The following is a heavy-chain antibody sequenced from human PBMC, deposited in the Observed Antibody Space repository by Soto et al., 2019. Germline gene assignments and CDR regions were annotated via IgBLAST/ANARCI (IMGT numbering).Heavy chain of an antibody. D-gene: IGHD3-22*01. CDR1: GFTFSTYN. Sequence: GSLRLSCAASGFTFSTYNMHWVRQAPGKGLEWVAVISYDGSKKYYGDSVKGRFTISRDNSKNTLYLQMNSLRPEDTAVFYCARDRPKYYYDSYDYWGHGTLVTVSS. CDR3: ARDRPKYYYDSYDY. CDR2: ISYDGSKK. V-gene: IGHV3-30-3*01. J-gene: IGHJ4*01.